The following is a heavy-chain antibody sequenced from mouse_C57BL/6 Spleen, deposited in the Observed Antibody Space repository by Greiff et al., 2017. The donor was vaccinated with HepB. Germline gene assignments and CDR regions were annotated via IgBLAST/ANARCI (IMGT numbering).Heavy chain of an antibody. CDR3: SGGVFAY. CDR1: GFTFSNYW. J-gene: IGHJ3*01. CDR2: IRLKSDNYAT. V-gene: IGHV6-3*01. Sequence: EVQLQESGGGLVQPGGSMKLSCVASGFTFSNYWMNWVRQSPEKGLEWVAQIRLKSDNYATHYAESVKGRFTISRDDSKSSVYLQMNNLRAEDTGIYYCSGGVFAYWGQGTLVTVSA.